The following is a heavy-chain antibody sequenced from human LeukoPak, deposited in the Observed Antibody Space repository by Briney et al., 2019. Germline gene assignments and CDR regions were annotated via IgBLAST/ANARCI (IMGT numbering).Heavy chain of an antibody. D-gene: IGHD2-2*01. Sequence: QPGGCLRLSCAASGFTFSSYAMSWVRQAPGKGLEWVSAISGSGGSTCYADSVKGRFTISRDNSKNTLYLQMNSLRAEDTAVYYCAKGRTVPAAKWWFDPWGQGTLVTVSS. V-gene: IGHV3-23*01. CDR1: GFTFSSYA. CDR2: ISGSGGST. CDR3: AKGRTVPAAKWWFDP. J-gene: IGHJ5*02.